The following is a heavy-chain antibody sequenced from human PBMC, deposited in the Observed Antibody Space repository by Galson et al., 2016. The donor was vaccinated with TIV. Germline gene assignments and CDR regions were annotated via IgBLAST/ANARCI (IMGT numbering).Heavy chain of an antibody. V-gene: IGHV1-69*13. J-gene: IGHJ4*02. CDR3: ARGEDYYGSGSYLY. Sequence: SVKVSCKASGGTFRSYAISWVRQAPGQGLEWMGRITAVFGTAHSAQKFHGRVTITADESTSTVYMELSSLRSEDTAVFYCARGEDYYGSGSYLYWGQGTLVIVSS. CDR2: ITAVFGTA. CDR1: GGTFRSYA. D-gene: IGHD3-10*01.